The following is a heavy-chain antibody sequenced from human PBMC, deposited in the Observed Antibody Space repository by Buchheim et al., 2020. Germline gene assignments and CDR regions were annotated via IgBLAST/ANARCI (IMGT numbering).Heavy chain of an antibody. CDR1: AFTFSSYG. D-gene: IGHD3-22*01. Sequence: QVQLVESGGGVVQPGRSLRLSCEASAFTFSSYGMHWVRQAPGKGLEWVAVIWYDGSNKYYADSVKGRFTISRDNSQNTLYLQMNSLRAEDTAVYYCARADASGGYYPDYWGQGTL. J-gene: IGHJ4*02. CDR2: IWYDGSNK. CDR3: ARADASGGYYPDY. V-gene: IGHV3-33*01.